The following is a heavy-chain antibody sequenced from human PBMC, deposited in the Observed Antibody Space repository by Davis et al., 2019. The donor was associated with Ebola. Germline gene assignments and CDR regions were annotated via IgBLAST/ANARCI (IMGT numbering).Heavy chain of an antibody. J-gene: IGHJ4*02. CDR2: IYSGGST. CDR3: ARDFLCSY. D-gene: IGHD2-15*01. CDR1: GFTVSSNY. Sequence: GESLKISCAASGFTVSSNYMSWVRQAPGKGLEWVSVIYSGGSTYYADSVKGRFTISRDNAKNSLYLQMNSLRAEDTALYYCARDFLCSYWGQGTLVTVSS. V-gene: IGHV3-53*01.